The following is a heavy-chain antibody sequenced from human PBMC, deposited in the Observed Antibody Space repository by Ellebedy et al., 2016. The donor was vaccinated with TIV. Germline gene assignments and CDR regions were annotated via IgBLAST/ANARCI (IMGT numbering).Heavy chain of an antibody. CDR1: GFTISNFG. CDR2: ISGGGGGT. V-gene: IGHV3-23*01. D-gene: IGHD3-10*01. J-gene: IGHJ4*02. CDR3: ASRGVAVQGADY. Sequence: PGGSLRLSCAASGFTISNFGMSWVRQAPGKGLEWVSTISGGGGGTYYADSVKGRFTISRDNAKNTLYLQMNSLRAEDTAVYYCASRGVAVQGADYWGQGTLVTVSS.